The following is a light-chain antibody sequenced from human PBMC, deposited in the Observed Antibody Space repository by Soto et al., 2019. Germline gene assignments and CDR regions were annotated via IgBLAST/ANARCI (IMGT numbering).Light chain of an antibody. J-gene: IGKJ1*01. CDR3: QHYASFSGT. V-gene: IGKV1-5*03. Sequence: DIQMTQSPYTLSASVGDRVTITCRASQSVSSWVAWYHLKPGKAPKLLIYKASTLETGVPSRFSGSGSRTEFTLTISSLQPDDFATYYCQHYASFSGTFGQGTKVDIK. CDR1: QSVSSW. CDR2: KAS.